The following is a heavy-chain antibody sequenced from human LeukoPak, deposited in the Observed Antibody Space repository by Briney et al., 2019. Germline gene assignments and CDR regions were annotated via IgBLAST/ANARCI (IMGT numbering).Heavy chain of an antibody. Sequence: PGGSLRLSCATAGFTFSDYGIHWVRQTPGKGLEWAAAIQSDGSKQYYGDSVKGRFTISRDSSKNTVYLQMNSLRDEDTAVYYCERDVDTSGHTSRLDPWGQGTLVTVSS. CDR3: ERDVDTSGHTSRLDP. V-gene: IGHV3-33*01. D-gene: IGHD5-18*01. J-gene: IGHJ5*02. CDR2: IQSDGSKQ. CDR1: GFTFSDYG.